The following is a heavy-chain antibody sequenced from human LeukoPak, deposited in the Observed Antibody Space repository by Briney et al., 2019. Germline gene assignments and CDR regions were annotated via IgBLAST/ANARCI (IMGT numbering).Heavy chain of an antibody. CDR3: AGYDFWSGYFNY. CDR1: GGSISSGSHS. Sequence: PSETLSLTCTVPGGSISSGSHSWSWIRQPAGKGLEWIGIIYTSGRTNYNPSLNRPVTISVDTSKTQFSLKLSSVTAADTPVYYCAGYDFWSGYFNYWGQGTLVTVSS. J-gene: IGHJ4*02. D-gene: IGHD3-3*01. CDR2: IYTSGRT. V-gene: IGHV4-61*02.